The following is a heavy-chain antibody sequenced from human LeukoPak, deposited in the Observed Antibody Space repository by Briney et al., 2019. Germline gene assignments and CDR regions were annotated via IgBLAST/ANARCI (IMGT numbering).Heavy chain of an antibody. V-gene: IGHV1-2*02. D-gene: IGHD3-10*01. Sequence: GASVKVSCKASRYTFTGYYMHWVRQAPGQGLEWMGWINPNSGGTNYAQKFQGRVTMTRDTSISTAYMELSRLRSDDTAVYYCARDTKGELTHYDYWGQGTLVTVSS. CDR2: INPNSGGT. CDR1: RYTFTGYY. CDR3: ARDTKGELTHYDY. J-gene: IGHJ4*02.